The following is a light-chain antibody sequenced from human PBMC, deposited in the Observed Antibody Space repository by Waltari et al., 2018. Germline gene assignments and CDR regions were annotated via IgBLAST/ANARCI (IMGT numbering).Light chain of an antibody. Sequence: EIVLTQSHGPLSLSPGERATLSCRASQSVSSNYLAWYQQRPGQAPRLLIHGSSSRATGIPDRFSGSGSGTDFTLTISILEPEDFAVYYCQQYGRSWNTFGQGTKLEIK. CDR1: QSVSSNY. J-gene: IGKJ2*01. V-gene: IGKV3-20*01. CDR2: GSS. CDR3: QQYGRSWNT.